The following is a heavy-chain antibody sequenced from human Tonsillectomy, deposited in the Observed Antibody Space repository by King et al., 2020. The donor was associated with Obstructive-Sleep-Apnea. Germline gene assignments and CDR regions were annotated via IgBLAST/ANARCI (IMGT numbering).Heavy chain of an antibody. J-gene: IGHJ5*02. D-gene: IGHD1-26*01. CDR3: ARDMGSGAFNWFDP. Sequence: VQLVESGGGXVQPGGSLRLSXAAAGFSFXTYSMNWVRQAPGKGLEWVSYISGTSSTIYYADSVKGRFTISRDNGKDSLYLQMNSLRAEDTAVYYCARDMGSGAFNWFDPWGQGTLVTVSS. CDR1: GFSFXTYS. V-gene: IGHV3-48*04. CDR2: ISGTSSTI.